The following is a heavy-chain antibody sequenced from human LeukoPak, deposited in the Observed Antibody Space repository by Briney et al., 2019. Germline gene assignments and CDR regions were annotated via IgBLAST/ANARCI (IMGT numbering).Heavy chain of an antibody. Sequence: GGSLRLSCAASGFTFSSYGMHWVRQAPGKGLEWVAVISYDGSNKYYADSVKGRFTISRDNSKNTLYLQMNSLRAEDTAVYYCARVRDFWSGYHHYFDYWGQGTLVTVSS. CDR1: GFTFSSYG. D-gene: IGHD3-3*01. CDR3: ARVRDFWSGYHHYFDY. V-gene: IGHV3-30*03. J-gene: IGHJ4*02. CDR2: ISYDGSNK.